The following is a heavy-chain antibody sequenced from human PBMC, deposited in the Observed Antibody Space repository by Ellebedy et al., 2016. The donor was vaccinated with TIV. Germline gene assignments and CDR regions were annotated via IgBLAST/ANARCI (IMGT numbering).Heavy chain of an antibody. J-gene: IGHJ4*02. CDR2: IKQDGSEK. CDR3: ARDRYYGSGSYNGFDY. Sequence: GESLKISXAASGFTFSSYWMSWVRQAPGKGLEWVANIKQDGSEKYYVDSVKGRFTISRDNAKNSLYLQMNSLRAEDTAVYYCARDRYYGSGSYNGFDYWGQGTLVTVSS. V-gene: IGHV3-7*04. CDR1: GFTFSSYW. D-gene: IGHD3-10*01.